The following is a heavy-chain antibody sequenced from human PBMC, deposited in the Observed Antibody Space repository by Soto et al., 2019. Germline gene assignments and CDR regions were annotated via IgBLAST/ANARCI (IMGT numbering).Heavy chain of an antibody. CDR3: HINHFAYGMDV. J-gene: IGHJ6*02. CDR2: IYYSGST. V-gene: IGHV4-31*03. D-gene: IGHD2-21*01. Sequence: QVQLQESGPGLVKPSQTLSLTCTVSGGSISSGGYYWSWIRQHPGKGLEWIGYIYYSGSTYYNPSLKSRVTISVDTSKNQFSLKLSSVTTADTAVYYCHINHFAYGMDVWGQGTTVTVSS. CDR1: GGSISSGGYY.